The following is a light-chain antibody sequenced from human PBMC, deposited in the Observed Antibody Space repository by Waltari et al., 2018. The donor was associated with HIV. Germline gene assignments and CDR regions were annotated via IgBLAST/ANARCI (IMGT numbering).Light chain of an antibody. Sequence: QAVVTQEPALTVSPGGTVTLTCGSSPGPVTSGHYPHWFQQKPGQAPRALIYDTNNKHPWTPARFSGSLLGGKAALTLSGAQPEDEADYFCLLSYSGARPAIFGGGTKLSVL. J-gene: IGLJ2*01. V-gene: IGLV7-46*01. CDR1: PGPVTSGHY. CDR3: LLSYSGARPAI. CDR2: DTN.